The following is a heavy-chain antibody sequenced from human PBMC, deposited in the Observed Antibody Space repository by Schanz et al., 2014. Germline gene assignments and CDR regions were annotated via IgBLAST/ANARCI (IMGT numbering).Heavy chain of an antibody. J-gene: IGHJ6*02. CDR1: GFTFRSYA. D-gene: IGHD1-26*01. CDR3: ARDMTSMGESGFYYYGMDV. Sequence: EVQLLESGGGLVQPGGSLRLSCIGSGFTFRSYALGWVRQAPGKGLEWVSLVSASGGGPFYADSVKGRFTISRDNSNNAVFLQMNSLRAEDTAVYYCARDMTSMGESGFYYYGMDVWGQGTTATVSS. V-gene: IGHV3-23*01. CDR2: VSASGGGP.